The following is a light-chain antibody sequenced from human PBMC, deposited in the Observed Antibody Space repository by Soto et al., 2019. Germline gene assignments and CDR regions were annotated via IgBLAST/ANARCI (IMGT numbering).Light chain of an antibody. CDR2: DVS. V-gene: IGLV2-14*01. CDR1: SSDVGGYNY. Sequence: QSALTQPASVSGSPGQSITISCTGPSSDVGGYNYVSWYQQHPGKAPKLMIYDVSNRPSGVSNRFSGSKSGNTASLTISGLQAEDDADYYCSSYTGSSTYVFGTGTKVTVL. CDR3: SSYTGSSTYV. J-gene: IGLJ1*01.